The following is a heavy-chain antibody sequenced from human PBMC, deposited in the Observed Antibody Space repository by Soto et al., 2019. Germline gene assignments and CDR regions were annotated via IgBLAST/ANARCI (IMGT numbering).Heavy chain of an antibody. CDR3: ARRNTAMDSYYYGMDV. CDR2: IYPGDSDT. V-gene: IGHV5-51*01. CDR1: GYSFTSYW. D-gene: IGHD5-18*01. Sequence: PGESLKISCKGSGYSFTSYWIGWVRQMPGKGLEWMGIIYPGDSDTGYSPSFQGQVTISADKSISTAYLQWSSLKASDTAMYYCARRNTAMDSYYYGMDVWGQGTTVTVSS. J-gene: IGHJ6*02.